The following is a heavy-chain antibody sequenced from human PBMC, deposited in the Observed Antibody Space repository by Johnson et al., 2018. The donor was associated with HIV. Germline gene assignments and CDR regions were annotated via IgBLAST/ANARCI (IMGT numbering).Heavy chain of an antibody. CDR2: INWNGANS. CDR1: GFTFSSYA. CDR3: VRVGKYCGDDCHSGVDAFDI. V-gene: IGHV3-20*04. J-gene: IGHJ3*02. Sequence: VQLVESGGGVVQPGRSLRLSCAASGFTFSSYAMHWVRQAPGKGLEWVCDINWNGANSVYADSVKGRFTISRDNAKNSLYLHMNSLRVEDTALYYCVRVGKYCGDDCHSGVDAFDIWGQGTMVTVSS. D-gene: IGHD2-21*02.